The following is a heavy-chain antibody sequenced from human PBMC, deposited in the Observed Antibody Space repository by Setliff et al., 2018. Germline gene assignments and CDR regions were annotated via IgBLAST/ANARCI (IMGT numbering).Heavy chain of an antibody. CDR1: GYTLSKYY. V-gene: IGHV1-18*04. D-gene: IGHD3-22*01. J-gene: IGHJ5*02. CDR3: ARDPFRNYDTAPVWFDP. CDR2: ISVYNGYI. Sequence: ASVKVSCKASGYTLSKYYMHWVRQAPGQGLEWMGWISVYNGYIVYAQKLQGRVTMTTDPSTSTAYMELRSLRSDDTAVYYCARDPFRNYDTAPVWFDPWGQGTLVTVSS.